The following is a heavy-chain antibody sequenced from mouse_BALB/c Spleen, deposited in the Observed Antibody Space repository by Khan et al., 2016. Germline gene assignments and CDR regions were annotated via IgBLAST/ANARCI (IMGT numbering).Heavy chain of an antibody. CDR1: GYTFTIYT. J-gene: IGHJ2*01. V-gene: IGHV1-7*01. D-gene: IGHD3-2*01. Sequence: QVQLQQSGAELVKPGASVKLSCKASGYTFTIYTMHWVKQRPGQGLEWIGYINPSSGYTNYKQKFKDKAIMTADKSSHTAYLQLSSLTSEDSAVYYCARARSRSCDSVFDYWGQGTTLTVSS. CDR3: ARARSRSCDSVFDY. CDR2: INPSSGYT.